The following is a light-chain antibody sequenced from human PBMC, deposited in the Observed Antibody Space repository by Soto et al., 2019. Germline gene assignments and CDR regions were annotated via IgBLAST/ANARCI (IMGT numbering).Light chain of an antibody. V-gene: IGKV3-20*01. CDR3: PLYGSYAPIS. CDR1: QSVSSSY. CDR2: GAS. Sequence: IGLAQCPVTLARSSGERPSRSCRASQSVSSSYLAWYQQKPGQAPRLLISGASSRATGIPARLSGSASGTDLTLTIHRLEPGDFAVHDCPLYGSYAPISVVQGTRLEIK. J-gene: IGKJ5*01.